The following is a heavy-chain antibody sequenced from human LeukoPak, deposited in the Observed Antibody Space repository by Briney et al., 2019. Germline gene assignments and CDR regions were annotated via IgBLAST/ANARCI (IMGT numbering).Heavy chain of an antibody. Sequence: GGSLRLSCAASGFTFSSYGMHWVRQAPGKGLEWVAVISYDGSNKYYADSVKGRFTISRDNSKNTLYLQMNSLRAEDTAVYYCAKDYDFWSGYYTSYYYYGMDVWGQGTMVTVSS. V-gene: IGHV3-30*18. D-gene: IGHD3-3*01. CDR1: GFTFSSYG. J-gene: IGHJ6*02. CDR3: AKDYDFWSGYYTSYYYYGMDV. CDR2: ISYDGSNK.